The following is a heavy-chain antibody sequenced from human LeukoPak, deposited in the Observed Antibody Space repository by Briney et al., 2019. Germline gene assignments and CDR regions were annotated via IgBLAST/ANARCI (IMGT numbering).Heavy chain of an antibody. Sequence: KTGESLKISCQGSGYSFTSYWIGWVRQMPGKGLEWMGIIYPGDSDTRYSPSFQGQVTISADKSISTAYLQWSSLKASDTAMYYCARRTAAAYWYIDLWGRGTLVTVSS. D-gene: IGHD2-2*01. V-gene: IGHV5-51*01. CDR1: GYSFTSYW. CDR2: IYPGDSDT. CDR3: ARRTAAAYWYIDL. J-gene: IGHJ2*01.